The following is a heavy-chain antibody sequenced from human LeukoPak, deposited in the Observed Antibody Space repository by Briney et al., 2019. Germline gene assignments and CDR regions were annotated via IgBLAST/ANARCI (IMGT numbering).Heavy chain of an antibody. V-gene: IGHV3-74*01. CDR1: GFTFSIYW. CDR3: ARDKGIVVVPAAITNWFDP. Sequence: GGSLRLSCAASGFTFSIYWMHWVRQTPGKGLVWVSRLHPDGSSTTYADPVEGRFTISRDNAKNTLYLQMNSLRAEDTAVYYCARDKGIVVVPAAITNWFDPWGQGTLVTVSS. CDR2: LHPDGSST. J-gene: IGHJ5*02. D-gene: IGHD2-2*02.